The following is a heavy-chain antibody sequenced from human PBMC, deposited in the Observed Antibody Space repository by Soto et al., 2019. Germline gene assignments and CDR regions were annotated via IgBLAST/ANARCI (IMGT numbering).Heavy chain of an antibody. D-gene: IGHD3-22*01. J-gene: IGHJ3*01. Sequence: GGSLRLSSAASGFPFSSNDMNWVRQAPGKGLEWVSLIYSSGSTYYADSVKGRFTISRDNSKNTLYLQMSSLRAEDTAVYYCATRPLLPGAPWGQGTMVTVSS. CDR1: GFPFSSND. CDR2: IYSSGST. V-gene: IGHV3-53*01. CDR3: ATRPLLPGAP.